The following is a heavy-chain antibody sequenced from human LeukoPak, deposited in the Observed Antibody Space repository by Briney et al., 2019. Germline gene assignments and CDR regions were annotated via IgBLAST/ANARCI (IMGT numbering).Heavy chain of an antibody. CDR3: ARSWVPAASSAGY. CDR1: GFTFSSYS. CDR2: ISSSSSTI. D-gene: IGHD2-2*01. V-gene: IGHV3-48*01. Sequence: GGSLRLSCAASGFTFSSYSMNWVRQAPGKGLEWVSYISSSSSTIYYADSVKGRFTISRDNSKNTLYLQMNSLRAEDTAVYYCARSWVPAASSAGYWGQGTLVTVSS. J-gene: IGHJ4*02.